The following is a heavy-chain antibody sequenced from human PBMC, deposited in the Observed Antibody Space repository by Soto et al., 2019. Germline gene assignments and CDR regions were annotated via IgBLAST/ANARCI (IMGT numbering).Heavy chain of an antibody. D-gene: IGHD4-17*01. CDR2: FDPDEAET. Sequence: QVQLVQSGAEMKKPGASVKVSCKVSGYTLNEVAMHWVRQAPGKGLERLGGFDPDEAETIYAQHFQGRVTMTEDTSTDTGYMELSSLRSEDTALYFCTTYHGDYNFDHWGQGTLVTVSS. J-gene: IGHJ5*02. CDR3: TTYHGDYNFDH. CDR1: GYTLNEVA. V-gene: IGHV1-24*01.